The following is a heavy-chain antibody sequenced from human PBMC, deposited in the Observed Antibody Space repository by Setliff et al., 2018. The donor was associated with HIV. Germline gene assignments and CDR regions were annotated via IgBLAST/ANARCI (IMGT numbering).Heavy chain of an antibody. Sequence: GASVKVSCKASGYSFTNYDINWVRQATGQGLEWMGWMNPKSGKTGYAQKFQGRVTITRNTSISTVYMDLDSLRSDDAAVYYCARGFYDFFYNYYMDVWGQGTTVTVSS. J-gene: IGHJ6*03. V-gene: IGHV1-8*03. CDR1: GYSFTNYD. CDR2: MNPKSGKT. D-gene: IGHD3-3*01. CDR3: ARGFYDFFYNYYMDV.